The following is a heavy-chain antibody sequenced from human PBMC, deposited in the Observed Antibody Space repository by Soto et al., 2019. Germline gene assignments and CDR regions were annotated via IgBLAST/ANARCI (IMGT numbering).Heavy chain of an antibody. Sequence: PSETLSLTCAVSGYSISSGYYWGWIRQPPGKGLEWIGSIYHSGSTYYNPSLKSRVTISVDRSKNQFSLKLSSVTAADTAVYYCARDGYNSPNRFDPWGQGTLVTVSS. CDR2: IYHSGST. CDR1: GYSISSGYY. CDR3: ARDGYNSPNRFDP. D-gene: IGHD5-12*01. V-gene: IGHV4-38-2*02. J-gene: IGHJ5*02.